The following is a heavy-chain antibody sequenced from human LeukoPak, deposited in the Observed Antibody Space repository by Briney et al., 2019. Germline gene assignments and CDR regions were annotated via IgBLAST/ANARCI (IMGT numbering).Heavy chain of an antibody. J-gene: IGHJ4*02. CDR1: GGTFSNYG. V-gene: IGHV1-69*01. Sequence: VKVSCKASGGTFSNYGICWVRQAPGQGLEWMGGIIPIFGTANYAQKFQGRVTITADESTATVYMELSSLRSEDTAVYYCARDITMVRRVYFDYWGQGTLVTVSP. CDR3: ARDITMVRRVYFDY. CDR2: IIPIFGTA. D-gene: IGHD3-10*01.